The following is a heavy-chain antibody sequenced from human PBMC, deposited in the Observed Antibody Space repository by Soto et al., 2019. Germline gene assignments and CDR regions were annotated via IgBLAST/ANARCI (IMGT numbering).Heavy chain of an antibody. Sequence: EVQLVESGGGLVKPGGSLRLSCAASGFTFSSYSMNWVRQAPGKGLEWVSSISSSSSYIYYADSVKGRFTISRENAKNSPYLQMNILRAEDTAVYYCARDKCPEYSSSFCYYYYYMDVWGKGTTVTVSS. CDR1: GFTFSSYS. J-gene: IGHJ6*03. D-gene: IGHD6-6*01. V-gene: IGHV3-21*01. CDR3: ARDKCPEYSSSFCYYYYYMDV. CDR2: ISSSSSYI.